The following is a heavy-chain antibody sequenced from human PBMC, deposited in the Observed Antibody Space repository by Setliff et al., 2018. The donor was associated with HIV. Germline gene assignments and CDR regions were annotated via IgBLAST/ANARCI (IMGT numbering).Heavy chain of an antibody. V-gene: IGHV3-21*01. CDR3: ARDTVRGKERDYSNYRGAFDI. CDR2: ISSSSSYI. D-gene: IGHD4-4*01. CDR1: GFTFSSYS. J-gene: IGHJ3*02. Sequence: GGSLRLSCAASGFTFSSYSMNWVRQAPGKGLEWVSSISSSSSYIYYADSVKGRFTISRDNAKNSLYLQMNSLRAEDTAVYYCARDTVRGKERDYSNYRGAFDIWGQGTMVTVSS.